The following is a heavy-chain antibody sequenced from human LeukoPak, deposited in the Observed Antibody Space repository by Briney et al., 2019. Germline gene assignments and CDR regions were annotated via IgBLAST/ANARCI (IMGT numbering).Heavy chain of an antibody. Sequence: PSETLSLTCIVSGGSISTYFWSWIRQPPGKGLEWIGYIYYSGSTNYNPSLKNRVTISVDTSQSQFFLKLSSVTAADTAVYYCARHAFNYYDSSGSLDYWGQGTLATVSS. CDR3: ARHAFNYYDSSGSLDY. CDR2: IYYSGST. D-gene: IGHD3-22*01. V-gene: IGHV4-59*08. CDR1: GGSISTYF. J-gene: IGHJ4*01.